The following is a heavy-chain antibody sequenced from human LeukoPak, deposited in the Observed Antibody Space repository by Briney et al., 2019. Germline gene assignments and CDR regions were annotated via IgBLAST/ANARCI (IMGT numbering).Heavy chain of an antibody. CDR1: GYTFTGYY. J-gene: IGHJ4*02. CDR2: INPNSGGT. D-gene: IGHD4-23*01. CDR3: ARDYGGNSLLY. V-gene: IGHV1-2*02. Sequence: ASVKVSCMASGYTFTGYYMHWVRQAPGQGLEWMGWINPNSGGTNYAQKFQGRVTMTRDTSISTAYMELSRLRSDDKAVYYCARDYGGNSLLYWGQGTLVTVSS.